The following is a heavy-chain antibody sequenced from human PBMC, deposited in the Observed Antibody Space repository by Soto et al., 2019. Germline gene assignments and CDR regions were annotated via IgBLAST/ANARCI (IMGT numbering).Heavy chain of an antibody. Sequence: SETLSLTCTVSGGSISSYYWSWIRQPPGKGLEWIGYIYYSGSTNYNPSLKSRVTISVDTSKNQFSLKLSSVTAADTAVYYCARGRFGSGYYRLNWFDYWGHGTLVTVSS. V-gene: IGHV4-59*01. J-gene: IGHJ5*01. CDR1: GGSISSYY. D-gene: IGHD3-3*01. CDR3: ARGRFGSGYYRLNWFDY. CDR2: IYYSGST.